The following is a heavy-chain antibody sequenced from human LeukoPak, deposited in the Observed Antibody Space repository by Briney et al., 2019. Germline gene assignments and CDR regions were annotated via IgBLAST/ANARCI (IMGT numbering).Heavy chain of an antibody. J-gene: IGHJ4*02. D-gene: IGHD2-2*02. V-gene: IGHV1-69*04. CDR2: IIPILGIA. Sequence: ASVKVSCKASGGTFSSYTISWVRQAPGQGLEWMGRIIPILGIANYAQKFQGRVTITAVKSTSTAYMELSSLRSEDTAVYYCAREGGGYCSSTSCYTFDYWGQGTLVTVSS. CDR3: AREGGGYCSSTSCYTFDY. CDR1: GGTFSSYT.